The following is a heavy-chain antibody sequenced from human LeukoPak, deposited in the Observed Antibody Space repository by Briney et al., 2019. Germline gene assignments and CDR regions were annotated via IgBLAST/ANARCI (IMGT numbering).Heavy chain of an antibody. CDR3: AISGSGWFPDY. Sequence: SETLSLTCTVSGGSISSYYWSWIRQPPGKGLEWIGYIYYSGSTNYNPSLKSRVTISVDTSKNQFSLKLSSVTAADTAVYYCAISGSGWFPDYWGQGTLVTASS. J-gene: IGHJ4*02. CDR1: GGSISSYY. D-gene: IGHD6-19*01. CDR2: IYYSGST. V-gene: IGHV4-59*01.